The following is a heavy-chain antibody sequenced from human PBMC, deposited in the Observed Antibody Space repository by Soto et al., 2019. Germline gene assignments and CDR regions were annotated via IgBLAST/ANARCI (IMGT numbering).Heavy chain of an antibody. CDR1: GFTFTRYS. CDR3: ARESEDLTSNFDY. J-gene: IGHJ4*02. V-gene: IGHV3-21*01. CDR2: ISSTTNCI. Sequence: LGGSLRLSCAASGFTFTRYSMNWVRQAPGKGLEWVSSISSTTNCIYYADSMKGRFTVSSDNAKNSVYLEMNSLSAEDTAVYYYARESEDLTSNFDYWGQGTPVTVSS.